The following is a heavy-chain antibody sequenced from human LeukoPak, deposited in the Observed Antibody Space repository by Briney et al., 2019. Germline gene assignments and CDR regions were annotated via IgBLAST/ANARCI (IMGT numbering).Heavy chain of an antibody. CDR1: GGSISSYY. D-gene: IGHD3-10*01. J-gene: IGHJ5*02. Sequence: SSETLSLTCTVSGGSISSYYWSWIRQPPGKGLEWIGYIYYSGRTNYNPSLKSRVTMSVDTSKNQFSLKLSSVTSADTAVYYGARTLVRGVMIWFDPWGQGTLVTVSS. CDR2: IYYSGRT. V-gene: IGHV4-59*01. CDR3: ARTLVRGVMIWFDP.